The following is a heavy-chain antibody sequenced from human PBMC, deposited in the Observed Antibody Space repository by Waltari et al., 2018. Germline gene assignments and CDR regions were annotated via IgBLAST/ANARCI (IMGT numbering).Heavy chain of an antibody. J-gene: IGHJ5*02. Sequence: EVQLVESGGGLIQPGGSLRLSCAASGFTVSTNYMSWVRQAPGKGLEGGSVIYSDGRTDDEASVEGRCTISRDDSKTTLYLQMNSLGLEDTAVYYCATKPTDSAWYERWGQGTLVTVSS. CDR3: ATKPTDSAWYER. CDR1: GFTVSTNY. D-gene: IGHD4-4*01. V-gene: IGHV3-53*01. CDR2: IYSDGRT.